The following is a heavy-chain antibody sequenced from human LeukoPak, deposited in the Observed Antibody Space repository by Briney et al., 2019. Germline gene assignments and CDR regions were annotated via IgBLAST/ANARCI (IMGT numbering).Heavy chain of an antibody. D-gene: IGHD5-18*01. CDR3: ARGSWAAMVELAEYFQH. CDR2: ISGSGGST. Sequence: GGSLRLSCAASGFTFSSYAMSWVRQAPGKGLEWVSAISGSGGSTYYADSVKGRFTISRDNSKNTLYLQMNSLRAEDTAVYYCARGSWAAMVELAEYFQHWGQGTLVTVSS. CDR1: GFTFSSYA. V-gene: IGHV3-23*01. J-gene: IGHJ1*01.